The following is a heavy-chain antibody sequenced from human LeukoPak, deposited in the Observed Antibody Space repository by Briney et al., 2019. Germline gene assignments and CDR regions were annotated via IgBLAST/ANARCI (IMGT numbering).Heavy chain of an antibody. CDR1: GYTFTSYY. CDR3: ARDRGIAVAGTDYYYGMDV. CDR2: INPSGGST. J-gene: IGHJ6*04. Sequence: GASVKVSCKASGYTFTSYYMHWVRQAPGQGLERMGIINPSGGSTSYAQKFQGRVTMTRDTSTSTVYMELSSLRSEDTAVYYCARDRGIAVAGTDYYYGMDVWGKGTTVTVSS. D-gene: IGHD6-19*01. V-gene: IGHV1-46*01.